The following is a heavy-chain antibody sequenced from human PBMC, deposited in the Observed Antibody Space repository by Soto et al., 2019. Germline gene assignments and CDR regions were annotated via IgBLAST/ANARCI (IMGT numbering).Heavy chain of an antibody. CDR3: ARGSRYYYDSSGYYYDY. CDR2: INHSGST. CDR1: GGSFSGYY. V-gene: IGHV4-34*01. Sequence: SETLSLTCAVDGGSFSGYYWSWIRQPPGKGLEWIGEINHSGSTNYNPSLKSRVTISVDTSKNQFSLKLSSVTAADTAVYYCARGSRYYYDSSGYYYDYWGQGTLVTVSS. D-gene: IGHD3-22*01. J-gene: IGHJ4*02.